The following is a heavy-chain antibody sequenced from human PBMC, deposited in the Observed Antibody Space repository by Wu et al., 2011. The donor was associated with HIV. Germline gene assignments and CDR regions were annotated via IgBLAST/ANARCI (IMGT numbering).Heavy chain of an antibody. J-gene: IGHJ4*02. V-gene: IGHV1-2*02. D-gene: IGHD7-27*01. CDR2: INPNNGDT. CDR3: ARHRLPLTGENYFDY. Sequence: QVQLVQSGAEVKKPGASVKVSCKASGYTFTGYYMHWVRQAPGQGFEWMGWINPNNGDTNYAQRFRDRVTLTTDPSTRTAYMFFMGLRSDDTAVYYCARHRLPLTGENYFDYWGQGTRLTVSS. CDR1: GYTFTGYY.